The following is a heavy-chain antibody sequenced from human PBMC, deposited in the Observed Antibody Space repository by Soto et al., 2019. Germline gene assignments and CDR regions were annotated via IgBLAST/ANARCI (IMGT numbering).Heavy chain of an antibody. CDR3: ARGVIAVAGYHFDF. V-gene: IGHV4-31*03. CDR2: IYYSGST. Sequence: SETLSLTCTVSGGSISSGGYYWSWIRQHPGRGLEWIGYIYYSGSTYYNPSLKSRVTISVDTSKNQFSLKLSSMTAADTAVYYCARGVIAVAGYHFDFWGQGALVTVSS. CDR1: GGSISSGGYY. J-gene: IGHJ4*02. D-gene: IGHD6-19*01.